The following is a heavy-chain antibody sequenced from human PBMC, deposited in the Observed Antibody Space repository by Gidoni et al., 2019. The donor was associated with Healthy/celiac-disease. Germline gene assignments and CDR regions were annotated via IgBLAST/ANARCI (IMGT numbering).Heavy chain of an antibody. D-gene: IGHD3-9*01. J-gene: IGHJ6*02. CDR1: GLPVSCKP. CDR3: ARDQTRDNYDILTGPYGMDV. V-gene: IGHV3-66*01. Sequence: EVQLVESGGGLVQHGGSLRLSWAAPGLPVSCKPQGWVRQAPGKGLEWVSVIYSGGSTYYADSVKGRFTISRDNSKNPLYLQMNSLRAEDTAVYYCARDQTRDNYDILTGPYGMDVWGQGTTVTVSS. CDR2: IYSGGST.